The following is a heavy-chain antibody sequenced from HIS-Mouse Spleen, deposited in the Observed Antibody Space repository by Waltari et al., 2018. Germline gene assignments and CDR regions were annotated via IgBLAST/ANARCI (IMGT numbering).Heavy chain of an antibody. D-gene: IGHD6-13*01. V-gene: IGHV4-39*07. CDR3: AREIPYSSSWYDWYFDL. Sequence: QLQLQESGPGLVKPSETLSLTSTVSGRSISRSSYYWGWIRQPPGKGLEWIGSIYYSGSTYYNPSLKSRVTISVDTSKNQFSLKLSSVTAADTAVYYCAREIPYSSSWYDWYFDLWGRGTLVTVSS. CDR2: IYYSGST. CDR1: GRSISRSSYY. J-gene: IGHJ2*01.